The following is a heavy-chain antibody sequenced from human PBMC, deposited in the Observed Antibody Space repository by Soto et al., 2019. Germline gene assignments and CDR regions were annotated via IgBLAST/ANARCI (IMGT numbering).Heavy chain of an antibody. CDR3: TRDHDYGDYDYYYYYMDV. Sequence: GSLRLSCTASGFTFGDYAMSWFRQAPGKGLEWVGFIRSKAYGGTTEYAASVKGRFTISRDDSKSIAYLQMNSLKTEDTAVYYCTRDHDYGDYDYYYYYMDVWGKGTTVTVSS. CDR1: GFTFGDYA. V-gene: IGHV3-49*03. CDR2: IRSKAYGGTT. D-gene: IGHD4-17*01. J-gene: IGHJ6*03.